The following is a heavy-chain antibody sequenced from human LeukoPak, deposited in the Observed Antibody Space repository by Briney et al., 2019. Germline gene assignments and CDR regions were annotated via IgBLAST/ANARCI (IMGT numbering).Heavy chain of an antibody. CDR1: GFTFSSYA. Sequence: PGGSLRLSCAASGFTFSSYAMSWVRQAPGKGLEWVAVISSDSNTRTYANSVEGRFTISRDNSKNTVYLQLSGLRVEDTAVYYCLREGYYDTSGPFSGYFDFWGQGDLVTVSS. CDR3: LREGYYDTSGPFSGYFDF. J-gene: IGHJ4*02. V-gene: IGHV3-30*04. CDR2: ISSDSNTR. D-gene: IGHD3-22*01.